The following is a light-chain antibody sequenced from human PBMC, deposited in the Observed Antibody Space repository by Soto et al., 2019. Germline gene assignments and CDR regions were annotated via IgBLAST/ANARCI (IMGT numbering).Light chain of an antibody. CDR2: GAS. J-gene: IGKJ2*01. CDR3: QQYGSSPST. V-gene: IGKV3-20*01. CDR1: QSVSSSY. Sequence: EIVLTQSPGTLSLSPGERATLSCRASQSVSSSYLDWYQQKPGQAPRLLIYGASSRATGIPDRFSGSGSGTDFTLTISRLEHEDCALYYGQQYGSSPSTFGQGTKLELK.